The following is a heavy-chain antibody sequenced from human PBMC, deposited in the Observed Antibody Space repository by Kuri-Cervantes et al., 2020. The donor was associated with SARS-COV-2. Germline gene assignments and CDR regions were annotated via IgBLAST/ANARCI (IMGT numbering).Heavy chain of an antibody. V-gene: IGHV2-70*04. CDR1: GFSLSTSGRR. D-gene: IGHD5-18*01. Sequence: SGPTLVKPTQTLTLTCTFSGFSLSTSGRRVSWIRQPPGKALEWLARIDWDDDKFYSTSLKTRLTISKDTSKNQVVLTMTNMDPVDTATYYCARSTTGFTAMVTDYFDYWGQGTLVTVSS. CDR3: ARSTTGFTAMVTDYFDY. J-gene: IGHJ4*02. CDR2: IDWDDDK.